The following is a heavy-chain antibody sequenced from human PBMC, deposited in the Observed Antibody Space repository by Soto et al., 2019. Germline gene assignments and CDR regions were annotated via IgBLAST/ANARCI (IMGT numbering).Heavy chain of an antibody. J-gene: IGHJ6*01. CDR2: IIPIFGTA. CDR1: GGTFSSYA. Sequence: SVKVSCKASGGTFSSYAISWVRQAPGQGLEWMGGIIPIFGTANYAQKFQGRVTITADESTSTAYMELSSLRSEDTAVYYCAKDPDITSGPHYGMDVWGQGTTVTVSS. D-gene: IGHD3-3*01. CDR3: AKDPDITSGPHYGMDV. V-gene: IGHV1-69*13.